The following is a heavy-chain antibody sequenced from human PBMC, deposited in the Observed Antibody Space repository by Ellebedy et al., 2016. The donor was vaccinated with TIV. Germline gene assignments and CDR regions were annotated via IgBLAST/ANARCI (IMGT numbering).Heavy chain of an antibody. CDR2: FDPEDGET. CDR3: APSRRGYGGNGPFDY. Sequence: ASVKVSCXVSGYTLTELSMHWVRQAPGKGLEWMGGFDPEDGETIYAQKFQGRVTMTEDTSTDTAYMELSGLRSEDTAVYYCAPSRRGYGGNGPFDYWGQGTLVTVSS. J-gene: IGHJ4*02. CDR1: GYTLTELS. D-gene: IGHD4-23*01. V-gene: IGHV1-24*01.